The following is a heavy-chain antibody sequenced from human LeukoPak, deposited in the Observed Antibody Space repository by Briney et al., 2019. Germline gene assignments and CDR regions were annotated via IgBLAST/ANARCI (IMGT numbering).Heavy chain of an antibody. Sequence: TGGSLRLSCAGSGFTVSSTYMHWVRQAPGKGLEWVAFIRYDGSNKYYADSVKGRFTISRDNSKNTLYLQMNSLRAEDTAVYYCAKDRSFNYESLLLYYWGQGTLVTVSS. V-gene: IGHV3-30*02. CDR3: AKDRSFNYESLLLYY. CDR2: IRYDGSNK. J-gene: IGHJ4*02. D-gene: IGHD4-11*01. CDR1: GFTVSSTY.